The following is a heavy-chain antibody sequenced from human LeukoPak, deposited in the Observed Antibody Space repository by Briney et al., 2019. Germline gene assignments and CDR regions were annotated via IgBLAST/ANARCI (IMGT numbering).Heavy chain of an antibody. D-gene: IGHD5-18*01. V-gene: IGHV1-2*02. CDR1: GYTFTGYY. CDR3: ARDTGYSYGSGFDY. CDR2: INPNSGGT. J-gene: IGHJ4*02. Sequence: ASVKVSCKASGYTFTGYYMHWVRQAPGQGLEWMGWINPNSGGTNYAQKFQGRVTMTRDTSISTAYMELSRLRSDDTAVYYCARDTGYSYGSGFDYWGQGTLVTVSS.